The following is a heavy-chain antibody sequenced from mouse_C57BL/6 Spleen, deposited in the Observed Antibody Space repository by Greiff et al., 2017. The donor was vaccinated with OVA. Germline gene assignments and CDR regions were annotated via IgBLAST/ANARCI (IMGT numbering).Heavy chain of an antibody. V-gene: IGHV1-64*01. CDR2: IHPNSGIT. Sequence: QVQLQQSGPELVKPGASVKLSCKASGYTFTSYWMHWVKQRPGQGLEWIGMIHPNSGITNYNEKFKSKATLTVDKSSSTAYMQLSSLTSEDSAVYYCARRDYDAYAMDYWGQGTSVTVSS. D-gene: IGHD2-4*01. CDR1: GYTFTSYW. J-gene: IGHJ4*01. CDR3: ARRDYDAYAMDY.